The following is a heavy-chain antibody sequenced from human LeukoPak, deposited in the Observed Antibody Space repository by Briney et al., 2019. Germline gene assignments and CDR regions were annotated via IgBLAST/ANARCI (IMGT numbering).Heavy chain of an antibody. CDR1: GFTVSNNY. V-gene: IGHV3-66*02. Sequence: PGGSLRLSXAASGFTVSNNYKSWVRQAPGKGLEWVSVIYSGDNTYYVESVKGRFTISRDNSKNTLFLQMNRLRAEDTAVYYCAGRRVLDASFDYWGQGTLVTVSS. CDR2: IYSGDNT. CDR3: AGRRVLDASFDY. J-gene: IGHJ4*02. D-gene: IGHD3-16*01.